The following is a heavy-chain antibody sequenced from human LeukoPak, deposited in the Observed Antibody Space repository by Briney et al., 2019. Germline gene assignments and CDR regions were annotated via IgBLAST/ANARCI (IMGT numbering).Heavy chain of an antibody. J-gene: IGHJ5*02. CDR3: ARDRGIAFDP. CDR1: GGSISSYY. V-gene: IGHV4-59*01. D-gene: IGHD6-13*01. CDR2: IYYSGST. Sequence: PSETLSLTCTVSGGSISSYYWSWIRQPPGKGLEWIGYIYYSGSTNYNPSLKSRVTISVDTSKNQFSLKLSSVTAADTAVYYCARDRGIAFDPWGQGTLVTVSS.